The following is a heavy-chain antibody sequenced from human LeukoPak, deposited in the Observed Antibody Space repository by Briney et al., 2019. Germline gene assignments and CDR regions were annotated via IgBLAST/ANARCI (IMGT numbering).Heavy chain of an antibody. D-gene: IGHD6-19*01. CDR1: GFNFSSYH. Sequence: GGSLRLSCAASGFNFSSYHMNWVRQAPGKGLEWVSYISTTSSTIYYADSVKSRFTISRDNAKNSLYLQMNSLRVEDTAVYYCARERYSSSSYFDYWGQGSLVTVSS. CDR2: ISTTSSTI. J-gene: IGHJ4*02. CDR3: ARERYSSSSYFDY. V-gene: IGHV3-48*04.